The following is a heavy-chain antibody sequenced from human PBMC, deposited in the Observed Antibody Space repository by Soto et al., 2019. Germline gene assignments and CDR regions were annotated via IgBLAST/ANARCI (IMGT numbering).Heavy chain of an antibody. J-gene: IGHJ4*02. CDR3: AKDDGGSGKDPFDY. CDR2: VSGSGGST. Sequence: EVQLLESGGDLVQPGGSLRLSCAASGFTFSTYAMTWVRQAPGKGLEWVSTVSGSGGSTYYADSVKGRFSISRDNSKNTLYLQVNSLSAEDTAVYYCAKDDGGSGKDPFDYWGQGTLVTVSS. D-gene: IGHD3-10*01. V-gene: IGHV3-23*01. CDR1: GFTFSTYA.